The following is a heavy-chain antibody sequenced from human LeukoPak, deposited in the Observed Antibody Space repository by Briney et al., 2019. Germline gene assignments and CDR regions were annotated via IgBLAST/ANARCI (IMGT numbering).Heavy chain of an antibody. J-gene: IGHJ4*02. CDR2: ISSSGSTI. D-gene: IGHD3-10*01. CDR1: GFTFSDYY. CDR3: ARARKSGVRGVITFDY. Sequence: GGSLRLSCAASGFTFSDYYMSWIRQAPGKGLEWVSYISSSGSTIYYADSVKGRFTISRDNAKNSLYLQMNSLRAEDTAVYYCARARKSGVRGVITFDYWGRGTLVTVSS. V-gene: IGHV3-11*01.